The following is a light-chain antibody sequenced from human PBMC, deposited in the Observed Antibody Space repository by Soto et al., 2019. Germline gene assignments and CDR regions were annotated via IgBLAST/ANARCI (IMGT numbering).Light chain of an antibody. Sequence: DVVLTQSPISLPVTLGQPASISCRSSQILVYSDGSRYLNWFLQRPGQSPRRLIYKVSYRDSGVPDRFSGSVSGTDFTLKISRVEAEDIGVYFCMQATHWPITFGQGTRLEIK. CDR2: KVS. CDR3: MQATHWPIT. J-gene: IGKJ5*01. V-gene: IGKV2-30*01. CDR1: QILVYSDGSRY.